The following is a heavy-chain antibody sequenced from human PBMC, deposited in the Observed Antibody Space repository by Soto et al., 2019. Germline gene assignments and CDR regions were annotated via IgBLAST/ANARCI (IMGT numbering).Heavy chain of an antibody. Sequence: PSETLSLTCAVYGGSFSGHYWSWIRQPPGKGLEWIGEINHSGSTNYNPSLKSRVTLSVDTSKTQFSLQLSSVTAAATAVYYCARCRGYSYQYYYSIDVWGQGTMVTVSS. CDR1: GGSFSGHY. CDR3: ARCRGYSYQYYYSIDV. CDR2: INHSGST. V-gene: IGHV4-34*01. D-gene: IGHD5-18*01. J-gene: IGHJ6*02.